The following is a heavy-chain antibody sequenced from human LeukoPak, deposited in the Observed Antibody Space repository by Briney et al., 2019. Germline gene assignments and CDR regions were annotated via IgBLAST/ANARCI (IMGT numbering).Heavy chain of an antibody. CDR1: GFTFSSYS. J-gene: IGHJ4*02. D-gene: IGHD2-2*01. CDR3: ARDPVEYQLLIAYSDY. CDR2: ISSSSSYI. V-gene: IGHV3-21*01. Sequence: GGSLRLSCAASGFTFSSYSMNWVRQAPGKGLEWVSSISSSSSYIYYADSVKGRFTISRDNAKNSLYLQMNSLRAEDTAVYYCARDPVEYQLLIAYSDYWGQGTLVTVSS.